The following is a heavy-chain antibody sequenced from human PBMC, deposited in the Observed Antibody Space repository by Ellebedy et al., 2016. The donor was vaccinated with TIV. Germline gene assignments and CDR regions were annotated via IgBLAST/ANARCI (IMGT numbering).Heavy chain of an antibody. V-gene: IGHV3-33*01. CDR1: GFTFSHYG. CDR2: IWHDGSNE. Sequence: PGGSLRLSCAASGFTFSHYGFHWVRQVPGKGLEWLAVIWHDGSNEDYADSVKGRFMISRDNSKSTVYLEMSSLRVDDTGIYYCARGNYYGSASYQDYWGQGTQVTVSS. J-gene: IGHJ4*02. D-gene: IGHD3-10*01. CDR3: ARGNYYGSASYQDY.